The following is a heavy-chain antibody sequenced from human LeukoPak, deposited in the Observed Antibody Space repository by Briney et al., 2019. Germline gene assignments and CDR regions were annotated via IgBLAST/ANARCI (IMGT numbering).Heavy chain of an antibody. D-gene: IGHD6-19*01. CDR3: ARPQYRIAVAGNGYYFDY. CDR1: GGSISSYY. J-gene: IGHJ4*02. V-gene: IGHV4-4*07. Sequence: SETLSLTCTVSGGSISSYYWSWIRQPAGKGLEWIGRIYTSGRTNYNPSLKSRVTISVDTSKNQFSLKLSSVTAADTAVYYCARPQYRIAVAGNGYYFDYWGQGTLVTVSS. CDR2: IYTSGRT.